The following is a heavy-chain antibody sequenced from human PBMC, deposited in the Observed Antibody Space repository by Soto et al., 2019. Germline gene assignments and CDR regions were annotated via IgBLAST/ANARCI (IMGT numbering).Heavy chain of an antibody. CDR1: GLTFSNYA. V-gene: IGHV3-30-3*01. Sequence: QMHLVESGGGVVQPGRSLRLSCADSGLTFSNYALHWVRQAPGKGLDWVAAISSDGNNKYYADSVKGRFTISRDNSKYTLYLQMNSLRTDDTAVYYCTTIRLGPHDYWGQGTLVTVSS. CDR3: TTIRLGPHDY. CDR2: ISSDGNNK. J-gene: IGHJ4*02. D-gene: IGHD3-16*01.